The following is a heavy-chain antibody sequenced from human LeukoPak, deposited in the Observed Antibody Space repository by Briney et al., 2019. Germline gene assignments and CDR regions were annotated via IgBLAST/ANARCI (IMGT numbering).Heavy chain of an antibody. J-gene: IGHJ4*02. V-gene: IGHV1-46*01. CDR1: GYTFTSYY. CDR3: ARAEGSGYSYGANY. CDR2: INPSGGST. D-gene: IGHD5-18*01. Sequence: ASVKVSCKASGYTFTSYYMHWARQAPGQGLEWMGIINPSGGSTSYAQKFQGRVTMTRDMSTSTVYMELSSLRSEDTAVYYCARAEGSGYSYGANYWGQGTLATVSS.